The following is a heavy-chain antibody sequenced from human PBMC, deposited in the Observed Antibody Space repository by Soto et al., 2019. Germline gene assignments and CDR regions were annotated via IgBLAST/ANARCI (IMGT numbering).Heavy chain of an antibody. CDR1: GFTFSSYA. J-gene: IGHJ4*02. Sequence: GGSLRLSCAASGFTFSSYAMSWVRQAPGKGLEWVSAISGSGGSTYYADSVKDRFTISRDNSKNTLYLQMNSLRAEDTAVYYCATVGGGSFGDYFDYWGQGTLVTVSS. CDR2: ISGSGGST. V-gene: IGHV3-23*01. CDR3: ATVGGGSFGDYFDY. D-gene: IGHD2-15*01.